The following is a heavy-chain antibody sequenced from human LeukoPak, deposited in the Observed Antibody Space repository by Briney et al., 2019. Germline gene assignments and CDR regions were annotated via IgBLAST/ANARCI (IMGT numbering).Heavy chain of an antibody. CDR1: GNYW. CDR3: VSFYETY. V-gene: IGHV3-74*01. D-gene: IGHD2/OR15-2a*01. CDR2: INSDGSWT. Sequence: GGSLRLSCAASGNYWMHWVRQAPGKGLVWVSHINSDGSWTSYADSVKGRFTISKDNAKDTVYLQMNSLRAEDTAVYYCVSFYETYWGRGTLVTVSS. J-gene: IGHJ4*02.